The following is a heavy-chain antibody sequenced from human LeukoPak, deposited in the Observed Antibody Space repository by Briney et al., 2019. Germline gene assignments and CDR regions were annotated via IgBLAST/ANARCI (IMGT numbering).Heavy chain of an antibody. Sequence: SETLSLTCTVSGGSITNYYWSWIRQPPGKGLEWIGYIYYSGSTNYNPSLKSRVTISVDTSKNQVSLKLSSVTAADTAVYYCARYVDTAMVAYFDYWGQGTLVTVSS. CDR1: GGSITNYY. CDR2: IYYSGST. CDR3: ARYVDTAMVAYFDY. J-gene: IGHJ4*02. V-gene: IGHV4-59*01. D-gene: IGHD5-18*01.